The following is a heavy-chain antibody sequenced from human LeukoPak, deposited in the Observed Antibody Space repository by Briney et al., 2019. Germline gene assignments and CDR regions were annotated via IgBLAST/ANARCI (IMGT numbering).Heavy chain of an antibody. CDR2: INPNSATT. CDR3: ARGDFGETNTAFDV. V-gene: IGHV1-2*02. Sequence: GASVKVSCKASGYTFTGYYMHWVRQAPGQGLEWMGWINPNSATTNYAQRLQGRVTFTRDTSLSIAYMELSSLTSEDAAVYFCARGDFGETNTAFDVWGQGTLVAVSS. CDR1: GYTFTGYY. D-gene: IGHD4-17*01. J-gene: IGHJ3*01.